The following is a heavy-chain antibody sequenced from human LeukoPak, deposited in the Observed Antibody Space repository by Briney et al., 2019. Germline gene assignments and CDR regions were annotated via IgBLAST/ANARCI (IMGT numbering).Heavy chain of an antibody. D-gene: IGHD3-22*01. V-gene: IGHV4-39*01. J-gene: IGHJ4*02. CDR1: GGSISSSSYY. CDR2: IYYSGST. CDR3: ARPYDSSGYPF. Sequence: SETLSLTCTVSGGSISSSSYYWGWIRQPPGKGLERIGSIYYSGSTYYNPSLKSRVTISVDTSKNQFSLKLSSVTAADTAVYYCARPYDSSGYPFWGQGTLVTVSS.